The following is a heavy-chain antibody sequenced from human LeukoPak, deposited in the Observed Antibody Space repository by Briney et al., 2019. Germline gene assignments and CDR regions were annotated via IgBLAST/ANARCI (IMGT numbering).Heavy chain of an antibody. V-gene: IGHV4-59*01. CDR1: GGSISSYY. D-gene: IGHD6-13*01. CDR2: IYYSGST. J-gene: IGHJ4*02. Sequence: SETLSLTCTVSGGSISSYYWSWIRQPPGKGLEWIGYIYYSGSTNYNPSLKSRATISVDTSNNQFSLKLSSVTAADTAVYYCARGTLAAAGNSPPDFDYWGQGTLVTVSS. CDR3: ARGTLAAAGNSPPDFDY.